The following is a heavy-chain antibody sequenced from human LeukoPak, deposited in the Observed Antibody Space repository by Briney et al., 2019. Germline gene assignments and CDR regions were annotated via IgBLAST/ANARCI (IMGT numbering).Heavy chain of an antibody. CDR3: ATEEGFTMVRGVIIRNGMDV. CDR1: GGTFSSYG. D-gene: IGHD3-10*01. J-gene: IGHJ6*02. Sequence: SVKVSCKASGGTFSSYGISWVRQAPGQGLEWMGRIIPIRGIANYAQKFQGRVTMTEDTSTDTAYMELSSLRSEDTAVYYCATEEGFTMVRGVIIRNGMDVWGQGTTVTVSS. CDR2: IIPIRGIA. V-gene: IGHV1-69*04.